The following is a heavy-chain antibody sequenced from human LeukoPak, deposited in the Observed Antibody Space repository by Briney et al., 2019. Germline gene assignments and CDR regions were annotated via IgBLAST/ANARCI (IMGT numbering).Heavy chain of an antibody. J-gene: IGHJ6*03. CDR1: GGSISSYY. Sequence: SETLSRTCTVSGGSISSYYWSWIRQPAGKGLEWIGRIYTSGSTNYNPSLKSRVTMSVDTSKNQFSLKLSSLTAADTAVYYCARGAGYCSTTSCSDYYYMDVWGKGTTVTVSS. CDR3: ARGAGYCSTTSCSDYYYMDV. D-gene: IGHD2-2*01. CDR2: IYTSGST. V-gene: IGHV4-4*07.